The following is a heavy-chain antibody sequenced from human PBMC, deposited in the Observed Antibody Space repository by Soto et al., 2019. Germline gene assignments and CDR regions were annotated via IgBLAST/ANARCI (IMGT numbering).Heavy chain of an antibody. CDR2: IYWDDDN. CDR1: GLSLSTSGEA. Sequence: QITLKESGPTLVKPTQTLTLTCTFSGLSLSTSGEAVGCIRQPPGKALEWLALIYWDDDNRYNPTLKTRLTITKDTSKTQVVLTLTNMDPVDTATYYCAHYVSTSPAGWFDPWGQGILVTVSS. CDR3: AHYVSTSPAGWFDP. V-gene: IGHV2-5*02. J-gene: IGHJ5*02. D-gene: IGHD3-10*02.